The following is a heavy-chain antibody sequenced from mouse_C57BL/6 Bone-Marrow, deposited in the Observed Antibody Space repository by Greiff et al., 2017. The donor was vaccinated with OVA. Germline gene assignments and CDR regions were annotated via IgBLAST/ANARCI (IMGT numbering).Heavy chain of an antibody. J-gene: IGHJ3*01. V-gene: IGHV10-1*01. CDR3: VRFAY. Sequence: EVQLQQSGGGLVQPKGSLKLSCAASGFSFTTYAMNWVRQAPGQGLEWVARIRSKSNNYATYYADSVKDRFTISRDDSESMLYLQMNNLKTEDAAMYYCVRFAYWGQGTLVTVSA. CDR2: IRSKSNNYAT. CDR1: GFSFTTYA.